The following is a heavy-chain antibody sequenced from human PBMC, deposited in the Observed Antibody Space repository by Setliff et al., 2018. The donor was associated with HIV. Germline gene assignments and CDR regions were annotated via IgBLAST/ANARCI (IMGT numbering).Heavy chain of an antibody. J-gene: IGHJ4*02. CDR3: ARRVPPIPSGDLDY. CDR1: GYSFIDYF. V-gene: IGHV1-2*02. CDR2: ISPKYGGT. D-gene: IGHD4-17*01. Sequence: ASVKVSCKASGYSFIDYFIHWVRQAPGHGFQWMGWISPKYGGTNYAQNFQGRVTMTRDTSISTAYMELSRLRSDDTAVYYCARRVPPIPSGDLDYWGQGTLVTVSS.